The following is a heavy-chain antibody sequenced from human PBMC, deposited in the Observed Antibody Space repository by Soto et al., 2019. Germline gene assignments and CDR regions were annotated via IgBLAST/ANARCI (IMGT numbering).Heavy chain of an antibody. CDR1: GGSISSGGYY. CDR3: AREVTYYYGSGSYYVAYYFDY. D-gene: IGHD3-10*01. V-gene: IGHV4-31*03. Sequence: PSETLSLTCTVSGGSISSGGYYWSWIRQHPGKGLEWIGYIYYSGSTYYNPSLKSRVTISVDTSKNQFSLKLSSVTAADTAVYYCAREVTYYYGSGSYYVAYYFDYWGQGTLVTVSS. CDR2: IYYSGST. J-gene: IGHJ4*02.